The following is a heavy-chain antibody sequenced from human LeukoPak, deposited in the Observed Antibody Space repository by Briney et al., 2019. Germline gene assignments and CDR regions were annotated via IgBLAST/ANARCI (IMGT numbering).Heavy chain of an antibody. Sequence: GGSLRLSCAASGFTVSSNYMSWVRQAPGKGLEWVSVIYSGGNTYYADSVKGRFTISRDNSKNTLYLQMNSLRAEDTAVYYCVRVYYGSGSYNWFDPWGQGTLVTVSS. D-gene: IGHD3-10*01. CDR1: GFTVSSNY. CDR3: VRVYYGSGSYNWFDP. CDR2: IYSGGNT. J-gene: IGHJ5*02. V-gene: IGHV3-53*01.